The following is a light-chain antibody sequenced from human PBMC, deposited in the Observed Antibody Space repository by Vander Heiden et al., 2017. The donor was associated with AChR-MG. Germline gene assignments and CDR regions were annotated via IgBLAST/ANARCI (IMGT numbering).Light chain of an antibody. CDR1: SSNVGSNF. Sequence: QSVLTQPPSASGTPGQRVTISCSGSSSNVGSNFVSWYLQLPGTAPKLLIYSNNQRPSGVPDRFSGSKSGTSASLAISGLRSEDEAAYYCAAWDDSLSGRVFGGGTKLSVL. CDR3: AAWDDSLSGRV. V-gene: IGLV1-47*02. J-gene: IGLJ3*02. CDR2: SNN.